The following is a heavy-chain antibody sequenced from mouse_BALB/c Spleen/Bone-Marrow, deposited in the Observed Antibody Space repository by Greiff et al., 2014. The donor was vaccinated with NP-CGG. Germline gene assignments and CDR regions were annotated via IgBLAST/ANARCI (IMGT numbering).Heavy chain of an antibody. CDR3: AKGDNYRYDFDY. Sequence: VQLQQSGPELVKPGASVKMSCKASGYTLSSYVMHWVKQKPGQGLEWIGYINPYNDGTKYNEKFKGKATLTSDKSSSTAYMEPSSLTSEDSAVYYCAKGDNYRYDFDYWGQGTTLTVSS. CDR2: INPYNDGT. D-gene: IGHD2-14*01. J-gene: IGHJ2*01. V-gene: IGHV1-14*01. CDR1: GYTLSSYV.